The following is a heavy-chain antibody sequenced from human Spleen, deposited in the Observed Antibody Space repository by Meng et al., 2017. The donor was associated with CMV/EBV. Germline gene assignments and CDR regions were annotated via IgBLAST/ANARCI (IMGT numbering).Heavy chain of an antibody. CDR3: ARGTSMVRGVIITWYFDY. D-gene: IGHD3-10*01. Sequence: TFTGYYMHWVRQAPGQGLEWMGWINPNSGGTNYAQKFQGRVTMTRDTSISTAYMELSRLRSDDTAVYYCARGTSMVRGVIITWYFDYWGQGTLVTVSS. CDR2: INPNSGGT. V-gene: IGHV1-2*02. CDR1: TFTGYY. J-gene: IGHJ4*02.